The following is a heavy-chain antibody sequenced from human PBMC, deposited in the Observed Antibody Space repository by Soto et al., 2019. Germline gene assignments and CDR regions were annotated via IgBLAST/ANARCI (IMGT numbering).Heavy chain of an antibody. CDR2: IKSKTDGGTT. J-gene: IGHJ4*02. Sequence: GGSLRLSCAASGFTFSNAWMSWVRQAPGKGLEWVGRIKSKTDGGTTDYAAPVKGRFTISRDDSKNTLYLQMNSLKTEDTAVYYCTTASRLHLGEQLPDYWGQGTLVTVSS. CDR1: GFTFSNAW. D-gene: IGHD3-16*01. CDR3: TTASRLHLGEQLPDY. V-gene: IGHV3-15*01.